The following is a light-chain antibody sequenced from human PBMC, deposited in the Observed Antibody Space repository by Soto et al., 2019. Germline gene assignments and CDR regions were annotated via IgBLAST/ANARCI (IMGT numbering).Light chain of an antibody. J-gene: IGKJ1*01. CDR1: QSISSW. V-gene: IGKV1-5*01. CDR2: DAS. CDR3: QHYNSYSEA. Sequence: DIQMTQSPSTLSASVGDRVTITCRASQSISSWLAWYQQKLGRAPSLLIYDASSLESGVPSRFSGSGYGTEFTLTISSLQPDDVATYYCQHYNSYSEAFGQGTKVDIK.